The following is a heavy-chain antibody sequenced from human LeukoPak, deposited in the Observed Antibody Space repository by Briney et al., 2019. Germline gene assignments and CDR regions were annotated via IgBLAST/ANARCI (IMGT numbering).Heavy chain of an antibody. D-gene: IGHD6-13*01. Sequence: PGGSLRLSCAASGFTFSSYWMHWVRQAPGKGLVWVSRINSDGSRTTYADAVKGRFTVSRDNAKNTLYLQTNSLRAEDTAVYYCTTTRLADAFYFDYWGQGTLVTVSS. CDR3: TTTRLADAFYFDY. V-gene: IGHV3-74*01. J-gene: IGHJ4*02. CDR1: GFTFSSYW. CDR2: INSDGSRT.